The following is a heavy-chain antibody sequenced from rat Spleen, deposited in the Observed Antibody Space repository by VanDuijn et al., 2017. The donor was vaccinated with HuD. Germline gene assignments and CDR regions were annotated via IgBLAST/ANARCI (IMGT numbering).Heavy chain of an antibody. V-gene: IGHV5-7*01. CDR1: GFTFSDYY. CDR2: ITYDGSGT. Sequence: EVQLVESDGGLVQPGRSLKLSCAASGFTFSDYYMAWVRQAPTKGLEWVATITYDGSGTYYRDSVKGRFTISRDNAKTTLYLQLDSLRSEDTATYYCAAWRYYNPDYWGQGVTVTVSS. CDR3: AAWRYYNPDY. D-gene: IGHD1-12*02. J-gene: IGHJ2*01.